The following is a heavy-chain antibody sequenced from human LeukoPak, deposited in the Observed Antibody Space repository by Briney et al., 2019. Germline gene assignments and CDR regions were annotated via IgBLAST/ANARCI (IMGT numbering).Heavy chain of an antibody. Sequence: GASVKVSCKASGYTFTSYGISWVRQAPGQGLEWMGWISAYNGNTNYAQKLQGRVTMTTDTSTSTAYMELRSLRPDDTAVYYCARTNYSSSFRAFDYWGQGTLVTVSS. CDR2: ISAYNGNT. D-gene: IGHD6-13*01. V-gene: IGHV1-18*01. CDR1: GYTFTSYG. J-gene: IGHJ4*02. CDR3: ARTNYSSSFRAFDY.